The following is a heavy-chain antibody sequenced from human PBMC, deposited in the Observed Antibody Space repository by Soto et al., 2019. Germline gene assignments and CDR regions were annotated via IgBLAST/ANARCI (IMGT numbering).Heavy chain of an antibody. J-gene: IGHJ6*03. CDR2: IIPILGIA. Sequence: GASVEVSSKASGGRFSSYTISWVRQAPGQGLEWMGRIIPILGIANYAQKFQGRVTITADKSTSTAYLEMSSLRSEDTDVYYCERFGPWLRYLDWFEAGSDNYDMDVWGKGTSVTVS. CDR3: ERFGPWLRYLDWFEAGSDNYDMDV. D-gene: IGHD3-9*01. CDR1: GGRFSSYT. V-gene: IGHV1-69*02.